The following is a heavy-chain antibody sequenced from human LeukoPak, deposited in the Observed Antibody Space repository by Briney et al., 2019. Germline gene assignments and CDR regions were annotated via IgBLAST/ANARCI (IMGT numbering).Heavy chain of an antibody. CDR1: DFSILTRGNW. CDR2: IYFSGTA. D-gene: IGHD6-25*01. Sequence: SETLSLTCSVSDFSILTRGNWWSWIRQHPGKGLEWIGNIYFSGTAYYNPSLVSRVTISINTSKNQFSLKLTSVTAADTAVYFCARVDSFDSSGFYFDYWGQGTLVTVSS. J-gene: IGHJ4*02. V-gene: IGHV4-31*03. CDR3: ARVDSFDSSGFYFDY.